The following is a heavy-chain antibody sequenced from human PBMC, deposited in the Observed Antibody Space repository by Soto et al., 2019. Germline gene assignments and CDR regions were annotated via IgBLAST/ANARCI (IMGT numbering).Heavy chain of an antibody. CDR1: GFIFSNYD. Sequence: GGSLRLSCAASGFIFSNYDMTWVRQAPGKGLQWVSTISSSGGNRYYADSVKGRFTISRDNSDNTLSLLLYGLRADDTAVYYCAGASSRVSSVVAAYWGQGTLVTVSS. V-gene: IGHV3-23*01. CDR3: AGASSRVSSVVAAY. CDR2: ISSSGGNR. J-gene: IGHJ4*02. D-gene: IGHD2-15*01.